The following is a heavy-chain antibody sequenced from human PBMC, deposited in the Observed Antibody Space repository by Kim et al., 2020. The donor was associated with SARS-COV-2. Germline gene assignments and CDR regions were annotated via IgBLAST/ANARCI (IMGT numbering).Heavy chain of an antibody. CDR3: ARAMIVVVRSLGAFDI. D-gene: IGHD3-22*01. CDR1: GGSFSGYY. CDR2: INHSGST. J-gene: IGHJ3*02. Sequence: SETLSLTCAVYGGSFSGYYWSWIRQPPGKGLEWIGEINHSGSTNYNPSLKSRVTISVDTSKNQFSLKLSSVTAADTAVYYCARAMIVVVRSLGAFDIWGQGTMVTVSS. V-gene: IGHV4-34*01.